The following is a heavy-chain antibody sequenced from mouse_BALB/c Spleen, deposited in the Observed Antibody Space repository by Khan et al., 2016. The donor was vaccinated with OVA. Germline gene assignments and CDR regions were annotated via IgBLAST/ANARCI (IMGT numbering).Heavy chain of an antibody. J-gene: IGHJ1*01. CDR1: GFTFSNLG. CDR2: ISSGSNTI. CDR3: VREDYGHWYFDV. Sequence: VALVESGGGLVQPGGSRKLSCAASGFTFSNLGMQWGRQAPEKGLEWVAYISSGSNTIHYADTVKGRFNISRDNPKNTLFLQMTSLRSEDTAMYYCVREDYGHWYFDVWGEGTTVTVSS. V-gene: IGHV5-17*02. D-gene: IGHD1-1*02.